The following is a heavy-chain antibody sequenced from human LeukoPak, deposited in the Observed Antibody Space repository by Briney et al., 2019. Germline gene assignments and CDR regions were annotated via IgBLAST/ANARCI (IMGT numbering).Heavy chain of an antibody. Sequence: GASLRLSCAASGFTFNNYAMSWVRQAPGKGLEWVSLIRGSTYYADSVKGRFTISRDNSQNTLYLQMNSLRAEDTALYYCAKDLGGSTDYWGQETLVTVSS. J-gene: IGHJ4*02. CDR2: IRGST. CDR3: AKDLGGSTDY. D-gene: IGHD5-12*01. V-gene: IGHV3-23*01. CDR1: GFTFNNYA.